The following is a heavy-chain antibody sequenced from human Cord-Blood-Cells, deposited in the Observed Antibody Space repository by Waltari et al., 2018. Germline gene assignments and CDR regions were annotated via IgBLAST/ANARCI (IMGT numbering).Heavy chain of an antibody. CDR3: GRVEHPISGWYH. CDR1: GFTFSSYS. D-gene: IGHD6-19*01. Sequence: EVQLVESGGGLVKPGGSLRLSCAASGFTFSSYSMNWVRQAPGKGLGGGSSLSSSSSFIYYPDSVEGRFTISRGNAQNSLYLQMNSLKAEEPAGYFCGRVEHPISGWYHLGQGTLVTVSS. CDR2: LSSSSSFI. V-gene: IGHV3-21*01. J-gene: IGHJ1*01.